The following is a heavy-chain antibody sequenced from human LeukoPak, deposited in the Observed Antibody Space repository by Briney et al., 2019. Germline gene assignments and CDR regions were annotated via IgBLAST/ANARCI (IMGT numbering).Heavy chain of an antibody. Sequence: PGGSLRLSCAASGFTFNNYAMSWVRQAPGKGLEWVSTISVSGGGTYYADSVKGRFTISTDNSKNTLYLQMNTLRAEDTAVYYCAKGYDNYYFDSWGQRTLVTVSS. CDR2: ISVSGGGT. J-gene: IGHJ4*02. CDR1: GFTFNNYA. V-gene: IGHV3-23*01. D-gene: IGHD1-1*01. CDR3: AKGYDNYYFDS.